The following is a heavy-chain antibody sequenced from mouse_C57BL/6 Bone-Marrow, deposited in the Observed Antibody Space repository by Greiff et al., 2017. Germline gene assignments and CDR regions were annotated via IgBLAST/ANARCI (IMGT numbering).Heavy chain of an antibody. V-gene: IGHV1-69*01. D-gene: IGHD2-3*01. CDR3: ARDGYYPPWFAY. Sequence: VQLQQSGAELVMPGASVKLSCKASGYTFTSYWMHWVQQRPGQGLAWIGEIDPSDSYTNYNQKFKGKSTLTVDKSSSTAYMQLSSLTSEDSAVYYCARDGYYPPWFAYWGQGTLVTVSA. CDR2: IDPSDSYT. J-gene: IGHJ3*01. CDR1: GYTFTSYW.